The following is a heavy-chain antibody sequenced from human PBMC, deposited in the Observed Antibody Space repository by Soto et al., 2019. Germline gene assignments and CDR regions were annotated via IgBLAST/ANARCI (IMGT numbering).Heavy chain of an antibody. V-gene: IGHV1-18*01. CDR2: ISISSGNT. Sequence: GASVKVSCKASGYTFTSYGFSWVRQAPGQGLEWMGWISISSGNTHFEESLQGRVTMTSDKTSTAYMELWRLRSDDSAMYYCARSYNYGSYWYFDLWGRGTRVTVSS. CDR3: ARSYNYGSYWYFDL. CDR1: GYTFTSYG. J-gene: IGHJ2*01. D-gene: IGHD3-10*01.